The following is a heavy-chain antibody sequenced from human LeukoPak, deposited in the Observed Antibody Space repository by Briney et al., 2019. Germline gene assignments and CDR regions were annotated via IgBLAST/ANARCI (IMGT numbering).Heavy chain of an antibody. CDR3: ARDLLGSLNWFDP. CDR2: IYYSGST. Sequence: SETLSLTCTVSGGSISSSSYYWGWIRQPPGKGLEWIGSIYYSGSTYYNPSLKSRVTISVDTSKNQFSLKLSSVTAADTAVYYCARDLLGSLNWFDPWGQGTLVTVSS. J-gene: IGHJ5*02. V-gene: IGHV4-39*02. CDR1: GGSISSSSYY. D-gene: IGHD2-15*01.